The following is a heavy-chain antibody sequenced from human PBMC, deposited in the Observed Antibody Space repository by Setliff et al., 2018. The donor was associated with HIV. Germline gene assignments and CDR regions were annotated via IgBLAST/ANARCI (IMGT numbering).Heavy chain of an antibody. Sequence: SVKVSCKASGGTFSSYVISWVRQAPGQGPEWMGGIIPMYGVTNCAQEFQGRVTITTDESTSTAYMELSSLRSEDTAGYYCALPYCSGGNCWSSASLPPAGWFDPWGQGTLVTVSS. D-gene: IGHD2-15*01. J-gene: IGHJ5*02. CDR3: ALPYCSGGNCWSSASLPPAGWFDP. CDR1: GGTFSSYV. V-gene: IGHV1-69*05. CDR2: IIPMYGVT.